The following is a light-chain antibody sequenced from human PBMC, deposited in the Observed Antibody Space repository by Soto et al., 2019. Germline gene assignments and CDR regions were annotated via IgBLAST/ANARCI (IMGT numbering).Light chain of an antibody. CDR3: QQYGSSPLT. Sequence: EIVLTQSPGTLSLSPGERATLSCMASQSVSSIFLAWNQQKPGQAPRLLIYGASSRATGIPDRFSGSGSGTDFTLTISRLEPEDVAVYYCQQYGSSPLTLGGGTKVEIK. V-gene: IGKV3-20*01. CDR1: QSVSSIF. J-gene: IGKJ4*01. CDR2: GAS.